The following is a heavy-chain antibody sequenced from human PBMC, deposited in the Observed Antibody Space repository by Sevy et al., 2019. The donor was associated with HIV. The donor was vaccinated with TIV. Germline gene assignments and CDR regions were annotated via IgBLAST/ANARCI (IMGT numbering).Heavy chain of an antibody. J-gene: IGHJ4*02. CDR3: ARGSPYGDYAALFDY. Sequence: GGSLRLSCAASGFTFSSYSMNWVRQAPGKGLEWVSYISSSSSAIYYADSVKGRFTISRDNAKNSLYLQMNSLRDEDTAVYYCARGSPYGDYAALFDYLGQGTLVTVSS. CDR1: GFTFSSYS. CDR2: ISSSSSAI. D-gene: IGHD4-17*01. V-gene: IGHV3-48*02.